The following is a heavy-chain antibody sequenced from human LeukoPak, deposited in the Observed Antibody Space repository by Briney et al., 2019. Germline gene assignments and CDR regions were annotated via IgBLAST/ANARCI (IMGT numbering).Heavy chain of an antibody. CDR1: GYSISSGYY. V-gene: IGHV4-38-2*02. D-gene: IGHD3-22*01. Sequence: LSETLSLTCTVSGYSISSGYYWGWIRQPPGKGLEWIGSIYHSGSTYYNPSLKSRVTISVDTSKNQFSLKLSSVTAADTAVYYCARHYDLNPSGYFDLWGRGTLVTVSS. CDR2: IYHSGST. CDR3: ARHYDLNPSGYFDL. J-gene: IGHJ2*01.